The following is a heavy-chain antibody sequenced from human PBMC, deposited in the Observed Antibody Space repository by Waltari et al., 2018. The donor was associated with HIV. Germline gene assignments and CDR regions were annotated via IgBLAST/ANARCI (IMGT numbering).Heavy chain of an antibody. V-gene: IGHV4-4*07. CDR2: IYTSGST. D-gene: IGHD3-16*02. CDR3: ARGLRLGELSLYKYAFDI. J-gene: IGHJ3*02. CDR1: GGSIRSSY. Sequence: QVQLEESGPGLVKPSETLCITCTGSGGSIRSSYWSWTRLPAGKGLEWIGRIYTSGSTNYNPSLKSRVTLSVDTSMNQFSLKLSSVTAADTAVYYCARGLRLGELSLYKYAFDIWGQGTMVTVSS.